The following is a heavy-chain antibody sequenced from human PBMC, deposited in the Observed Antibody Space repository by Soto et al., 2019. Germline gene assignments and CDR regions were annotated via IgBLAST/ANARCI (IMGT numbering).Heavy chain of an antibody. J-gene: IGHJ4*01. Sequence: QVQLQESGPGLLKPSETLSLTCSVSGGSVSNKTYYWSWIRQPPGKRLEWIGYVYYSGTTNYTPSLKSPVTISEDQSKNQFSLRLSAVTTADTALYYCARTTAVPNTLASRYCFDYWGHGTLVTVSS. CDR2: VYYSGTT. CDR1: GGSVSNKTYY. D-gene: IGHD4-17*01. V-gene: IGHV4-61*01. CDR3: ARTTAVPNTLASRYCFDY.